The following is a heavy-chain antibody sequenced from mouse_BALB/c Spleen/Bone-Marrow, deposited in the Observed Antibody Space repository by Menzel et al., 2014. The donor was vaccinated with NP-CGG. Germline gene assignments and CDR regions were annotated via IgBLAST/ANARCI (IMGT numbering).Heavy chain of an antibody. CDR1: GYVFSTYW. J-gene: IGHJ4*01. CDR2: IYPGDGDT. D-gene: IGHD2-1*01. CDR3: ARSGKGAMDY. Sequence: SGAELVRPGSSGKISCKASGYVFSTYWMNWVKQRPGQGLERIGQIYPGDGDTNYNGKFKDKVILTADKSSSTAYMLSSLTSEDSAVYFCARSGKGAMDYWGQGTSVTVSS. V-gene: IGHV1-80*01.